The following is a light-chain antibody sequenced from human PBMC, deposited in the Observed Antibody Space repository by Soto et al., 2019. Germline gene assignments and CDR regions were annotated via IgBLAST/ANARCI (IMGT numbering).Light chain of an antibody. CDR2: SVS. J-gene: IGLJ2*01. CDR3: SSYTTRNTRI. V-gene: IGLV2-14*03. Sequence: QSVLSQPASVSGSPGQSITISCTGTTSDVGAYDEVTWYHQHPRKAPKLLLSSVSDRPSGISFRFSGSKSGNTASLTISGLQAEDAADYFCSSYTTRNTRIFGGGTKLTVL. CDR1: TSDVGAYDE.